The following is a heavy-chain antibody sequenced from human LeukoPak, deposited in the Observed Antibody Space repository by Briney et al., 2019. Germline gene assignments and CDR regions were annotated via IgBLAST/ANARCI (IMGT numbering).Heavy chain of an antibody. CDR2: MNPNSGNT. V-gene: IGHV1-8*03. D-gene: IGHD2-2*01. CDR3: ASAYSGYCSSTSCSDY. CDR1: GYTFTSYD. Sequence: ASVKVSCKASGYTFTSYDINWVRQATGQGLEWMGWMNPNSGNTGYAQKFQGRVTITRNTSISTAYMELSSLRSEDTAVYYCASAYSGYCSSTSCSDYWGQGTLVTVSP. J-gene: IGHJ4*02.